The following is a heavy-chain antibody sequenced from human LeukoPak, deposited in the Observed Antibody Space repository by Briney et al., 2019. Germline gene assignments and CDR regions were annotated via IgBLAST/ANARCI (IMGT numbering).Heavy chain of an antibody. CDR1: GGSFSGYY. D-gene: IGHD4-23*01. V-gene: IGHV4-34*01. CDR3: ASSRYGGFDY. J-gene: IGHJ4*02. Sequence: SETLSLTCAVYGGSFSGYYWSWIRQPPGKGLEWIGEINHSGSTNYNPSLKSRVTISVDTSKNQFSLKLSSVTAADTAVYYCASSRYGGFDYWGQGTLVTVSS. CDR2: INHSGST.